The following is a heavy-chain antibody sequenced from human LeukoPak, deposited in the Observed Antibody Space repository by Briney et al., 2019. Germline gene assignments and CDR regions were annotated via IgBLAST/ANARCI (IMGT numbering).Heavy chain of an antibody. Sequence: GGSLRLSCAASEFSVGSNYMTWVRQAPGKGLEWVSLIYSGGSTYYADSVKGRFTISRDNSKNTLYLQMNSLRAEDTAVYYCARDEVGALGAFDIWGQGTMVTVSS. CDR3: ARDEVGALGAFDI. J-gene: IGHJ3*02. D-gene: IGHD1-26*01. CDR1: EFSVGSNY. CDR2: IYSGGST. V-gene: IGHV3-53*01.